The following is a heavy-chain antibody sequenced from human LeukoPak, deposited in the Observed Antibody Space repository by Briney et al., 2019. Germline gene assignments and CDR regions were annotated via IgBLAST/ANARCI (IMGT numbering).Heavy chain of an antibody. V-gene: IGHV3-7*01. CDR3: LGLVLLSTVTPDDTDY. Sequence: GGSLRLSCAASGFTFSSYWMSWVRQAPGKGLEWVANIKQDGSEKYYVDSVKGRFTISRDNAKNSLYLQMNSLRAEDTAVYYCLGLVLLSTVTPDDTDYWGQGTLVTVSS. CDR2: IKQDGSEK. D-gene: IGHD4-17*01. CDR1: GFTFSSYW. J-gene: IGHJ4*02.